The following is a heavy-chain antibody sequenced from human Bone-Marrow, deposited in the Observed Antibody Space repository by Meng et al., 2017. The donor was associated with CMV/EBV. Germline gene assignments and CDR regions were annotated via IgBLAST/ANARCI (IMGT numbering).Heavy chain of an antibody. CDR3: ARGSRRNIVIVPAAFDY. CDR2: INHSGST. J-gene: IGHJ4*02. Sequence: QVQLQQWGAGLLKPSEXLSLTCAVYGGSFSGYYWSWIRQPPGKGLEWIGEINHSGSTNYNPSLKSRVTISVDTSKNQFSLKLSSVTAADTAVYYCARGSRRNIVIVPAAFDYWGQGTLVTVAS. V-gene: IGHV4-34*01. CDR1: GGSFSGYY. D-gene: IGHD2-2*01.